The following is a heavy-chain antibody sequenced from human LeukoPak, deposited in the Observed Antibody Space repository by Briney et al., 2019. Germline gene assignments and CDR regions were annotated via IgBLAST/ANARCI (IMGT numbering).Heavy chain of an antibody. CDR2: IYPGDSDT. CDR3: ARRDTSSWSSYYFDY. Sequence: PGESLKISCKGSGYIFTSYWIAWVRQMPGKGLEWMGIIYPGDSDTRYSPSFQGQVTISADKSISTAYLQWTSLKASDTAIYYCARRDTSSWSSYYFDYWGQGALVTVSS. D-gene: IGHD6-13*01. J-gene: IGHJ4*02. V-gene: IGHV5-51*01. CDR1: GYIFTSYW.